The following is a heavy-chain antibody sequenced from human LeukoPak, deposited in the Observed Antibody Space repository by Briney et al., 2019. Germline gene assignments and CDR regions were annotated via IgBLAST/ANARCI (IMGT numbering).Heavy chain of an antibody. Sequence: GGSLRHSCSASGFTFSSYSMNWVRQAPGKGLEWVSSISSSSSYIYYADSVKGRFTISRDNAKNSLYLQMNSLRAEDTAVYYCARDWPTIAAAGTIPEYFQHWGQGTLVTVPS. V-gene: IGHV3-21*01. CDR1: GFTFSSYS. D-gene: IGHD6-13*01. CDR3: ARDWPTIAAAGTIPEYFQH. J-gene: IGHJ1*01. CDR2: ISSSSSYI.